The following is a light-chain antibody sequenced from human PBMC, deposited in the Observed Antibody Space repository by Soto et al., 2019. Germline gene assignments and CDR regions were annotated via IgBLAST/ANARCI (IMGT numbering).Light chain of an antibody. Sequence: QSVLTHPLSVSGSPGQSVTISCTGTSSDVGGYNYVSWYQQHPGKAPKLMIYDVSKRPSGVPDRFSGSKSGNTASLAISGLQAEDEADYYCCSYAGSYYVFGTGTKVTVL. CDR3: CSYAGSYYV. J-gene: IGLJ1*01. CDR2: DVS. CDR1: SSDVGGYNY. V-gene: IGLV2-11*01.